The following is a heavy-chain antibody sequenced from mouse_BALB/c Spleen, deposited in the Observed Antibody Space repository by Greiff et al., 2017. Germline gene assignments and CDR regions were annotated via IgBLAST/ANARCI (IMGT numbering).Heavy chain of an antibody. CDR2: IDPANGNT. CDR1: GFNIKDTY. CDR3: AYDGYYPRDY. D-gene: IGHD2-3*01. V-gene: IGHV14-3*02. Sequence: EVQLHQSGAELVKPGASVKLSCTASGFNIKDTYMHWVKQRPEQGLEWIGRIDPANGNTKYDPKFQGKATITADTSSNTAYLQLSSLTSEDTAVYYCAYDGYYPRDYWGQGTTLTVSS. J-gene: IGHJ2*01.